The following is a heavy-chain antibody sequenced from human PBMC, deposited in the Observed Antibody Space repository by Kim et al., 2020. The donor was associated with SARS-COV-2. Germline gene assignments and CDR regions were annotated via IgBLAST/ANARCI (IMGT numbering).Heavy chain of an antibody. D-gene: IGHD6-19*01. J-gene: IGHJ5*02. V-gene: IGHV3-21*01. CDR2: ISSSSSYI. CDR1: GFTFSSYS. Sequence: GGSLRLSCAASGFTFSSYSMNWVRQAPGKGLEWVSSISSSSSYIYYADSVKGRFTISRDNAKNSLYLQMNSLRAEDTAVYYCARDLSGSGWSRVWFDPWGQGTLVTVSS. CDR3: ARDLSGSGWSRVWFDP.